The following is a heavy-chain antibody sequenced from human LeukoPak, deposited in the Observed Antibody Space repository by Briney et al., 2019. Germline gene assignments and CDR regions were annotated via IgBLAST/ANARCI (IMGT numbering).Heavy chain of an antibody. CDR3: ARDQAVTTADAFDI. CDR1: GFTFSSYS. D-gene: IGHD4-17*01. J-gene: IGHJ3*02. CDR2: ISSSSSYI. Sequence: GGSLRLSCAASGFTFSSYSMNWVRQAPGKGLEWVSSISSSSSYIYYADSVKGRFTISRDNAKNSLYLQMNSLRAEDTAVYYCARDQAVTTADAFDIWGQGTMVTVSS. V-gene: IGHV3-21*01.